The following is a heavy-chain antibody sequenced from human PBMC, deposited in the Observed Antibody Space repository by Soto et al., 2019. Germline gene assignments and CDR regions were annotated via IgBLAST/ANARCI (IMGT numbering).Heavy chain of an antibody. J-gene: IGHJ4*02. CDR2: ISGSADST. V-gene: IGHV3-23*01. Sequence: GGSLRLSCAASGFTFSSYAMSWVRQAPGKGLEWVSGISGSADSTTYAESVKGRFTISRDNSENMLYLQMNSLRAEDTAVYYCAKFVSFGFFDYWGQGTLVTVSS. D-gene: IGHD3-3*01. CDR1: GFTFSSYA. CDR3: AKFVSFGFFDY.